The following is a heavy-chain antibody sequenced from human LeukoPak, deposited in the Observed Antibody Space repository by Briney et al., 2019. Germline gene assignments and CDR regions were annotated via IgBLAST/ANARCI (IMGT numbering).Heavy chain of an antibody. V-gene: IGHV1-46*01. CDR1: GYTFTSYY. CDR2: INPSGGST. J-gene: IGHJ3*02. Sequence: ASVKVSCKASGYTFTSYYMHWVRQAPGQGLEWMGIINPSGGSTSYAQKFQGRVTMTRDTSTSTVYMELSSLRSEDTAVYYCARDHDFWGGGHDAFDIWGQGTMVTVSS. CDR3: ARDHDFWGGGHDAFDI. D-gene: IGHD3-3*01.